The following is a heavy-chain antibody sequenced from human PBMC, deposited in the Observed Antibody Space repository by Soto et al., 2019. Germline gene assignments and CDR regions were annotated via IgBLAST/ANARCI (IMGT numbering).Heavy chain of an antibody. CDR3: VRGQTGYGNFDY. Sequence: GVSLRLSCAASGLTFSSSYMSWVRQSPGKGLQWVSRMVTDVSTTYYADSVKGRFTISRDNAKSTLYLQMNSLRDEEKAVCYCVRGQTGYGNFDYWGQGILVTGSS. J-gene: IGHJ4*02. V-gene: IGHV3-74*01. D-gene: IGHD5-12*01. CDR1: GLTFSSSY. CDR2: MVTDVSTT.